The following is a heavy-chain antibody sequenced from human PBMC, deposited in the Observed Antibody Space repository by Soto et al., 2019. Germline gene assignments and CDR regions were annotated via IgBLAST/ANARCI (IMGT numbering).Heavy chain of an antibody. V-gene: IGHV2-5*02. J-gene: IGHJ4*02. CDR2: IYWDDDK. D-gene: IGHD7-27*01. Sequence: QITLKESGPTLVKPTQTLTLTCTFSGFSLSTTGVGVGWIRQPPGKALECLALIYWDDDKRYSPSLTNRLTNTXNXTKNQVVLTMTNMHPVDTGTYFCAYRPSLDWGHFDSWGQGTLVTVSS. CDR3: AYRPSLDWGHFDS. CDR1: GFSLSTTGVG.